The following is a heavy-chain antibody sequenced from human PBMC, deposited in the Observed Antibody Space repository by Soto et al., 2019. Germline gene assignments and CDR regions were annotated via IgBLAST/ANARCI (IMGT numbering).Heavy chain of an antibody. CDR3: ARQDSFDY. V-gene: IGHV4-34*01. CDR1: GGSFSGYY. D-gene: IGHD2-15*01. CDR2: INHSGST. J-gene: IGHJ4*02. Sequence: SETLSLTCAVYGGSFSGYYWSWIRQPPGKGLEWIGEINHSGSTYYNPSLKSRVTISVDTSKNQFSLKLSSVTAADTAVYYCARQDSFDYWGQGTLVTVSS.